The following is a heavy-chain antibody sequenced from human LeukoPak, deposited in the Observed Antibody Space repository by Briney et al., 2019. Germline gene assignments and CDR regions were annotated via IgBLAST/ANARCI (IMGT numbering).Heavy chain of an antibody. CDR1: GYTLNSYY. Sequence: GASVKVSCKASGYTLNSYYIHWVRQAPGQGLEWMGIINPSGGSTRYPQKFQDRVTMTRDTSTSTVYMELSSLKSDDTAIYYCARGVFGELEKLMFQHWGQGTLVTVSS. CDR2: INPSGGST. CDR3: ARGVFGELEKLMFQH. J-gene: IGHJ1*01. D-gene: IGHD3-10*02. V-gene: IGHV1-46*02.